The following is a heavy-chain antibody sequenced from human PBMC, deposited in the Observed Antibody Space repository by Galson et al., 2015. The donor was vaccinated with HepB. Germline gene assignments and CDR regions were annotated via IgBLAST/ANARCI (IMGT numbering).Heavy chain of an antibody. D-gene: IGHD6-13*01. J-gene: IGHJ4*02. Sequence: SLRLSCAASGFTFSSYGMHWVRQAPGKGLEWVAVISYDGSNKYYADSVKGRFTISRDNSKNTLYLQMNSLRAEDTAVYYCAIVGIAAAGNNFDYWGQGTLVTVSS. CDR3: AIVGIAAAGNNFDY. CDR1: GFTFSSYG. CDR2: ISYDGSNK. V-gene: IGHV3-30*03.